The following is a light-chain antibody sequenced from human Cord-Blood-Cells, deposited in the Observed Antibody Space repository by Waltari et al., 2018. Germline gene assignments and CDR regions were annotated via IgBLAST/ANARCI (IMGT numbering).Light chain of an antibody. CDR1: SSDVGGYNY. J-gene: IGLJ1*01. CDR3: SSYTSSSTYV. CDR2: DVS. V-gene: IGLV2-14*01. Sequence: QSALTQPDSVSGSPGQSITISFTGTSSDVGGYNYVSWYQQHPGKAPKLMIYDVSNRPSGVSNRFSGSKSGNTASLTISGLQAEDEADYYCSSYTSSSTYVFGTGTKVTVL.